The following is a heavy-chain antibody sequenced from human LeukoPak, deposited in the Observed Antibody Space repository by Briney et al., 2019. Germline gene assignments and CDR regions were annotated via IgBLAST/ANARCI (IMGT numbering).Heavy chain of an antibody. V-gene: IGHV4-39*01. CDR3: ARHSGSYLKSALHI. CDR1: GGSISSSSYY. Sequence: PSETLSLTCTVSGGSISSSSYYWGWIRQPPGKGLEWIGSMYYSGSTYYNPSLKSRVTISVDTSKNQFSLELTSVTAADTAVYYCARHSGSYLKSALHIWGRGTMVTVSS. J-gene: IGHJ3*02. CDR2: MYYSGST. D-gene: IGHD1-26*01.